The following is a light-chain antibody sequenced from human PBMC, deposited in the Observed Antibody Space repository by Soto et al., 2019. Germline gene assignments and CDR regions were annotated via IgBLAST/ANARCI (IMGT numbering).Light chain of an antibody. J-gene: IGKJ4*01. CDR3: QKYDSAPRA. CDR2: DAS. CDR1: QGISHY. Sequence: DIQMTQSPPSLSASVGVRVTITCRASQGISHYLAWYQQKPGKVPKLLIYDASTLQSGVPSRFSGSGSGTHFTLTISSLQPEDFATYYCQKYDSAPRAFGGGTKVEIK. V-gene: IGKV1-27*01.